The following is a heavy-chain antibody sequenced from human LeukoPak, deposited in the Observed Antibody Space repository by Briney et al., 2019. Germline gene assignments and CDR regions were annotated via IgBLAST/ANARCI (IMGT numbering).Heavy chain of an antibody. Sequence: ASVKVSCKAFGYTFASLGVSWVRQAPGQGLEWMAWISVYSGNTKIAQKFQGRVTVTTETSTDTAYMELRSLRSDDTAVYYCAIVYYYDSSGYYYYGMDVWGQGTTVTVSS. D-gene: IGHD3-22*01. CDR2: ISVYSGNT. V-gene: IGHV1-18*01. CDR1: GYTFASLG. CDR3: AIVYYYDSSGYYYYGMDV. J-gene: IGHJ6*02.